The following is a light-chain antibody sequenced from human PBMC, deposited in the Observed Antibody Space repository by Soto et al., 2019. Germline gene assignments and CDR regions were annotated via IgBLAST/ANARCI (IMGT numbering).Light chain of an antibody. Sequence: QSVLTQPPSVSGAPGQRVTISCTGSSSNIGARYDVHWYQQLPGTAPKLLIYDDINRPSGVPDRFSGSKSGTSASLAITGLQAEDEAEYYCQSYDSSLSGVVFCGGTKVTVL. CDR3: QSYDSSLSGVV. V-gene: IGLV1-40*01. CDR1: SSNIGARYD. CDR2: DDI. J-gene: IGLJ2*01.